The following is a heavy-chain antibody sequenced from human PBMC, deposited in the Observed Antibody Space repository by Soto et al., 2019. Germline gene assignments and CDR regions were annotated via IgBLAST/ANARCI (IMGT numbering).Heavy chain of an antibody. V-gene: IGHV3-23*01. D-gene: IGHD1-26*01. CDR3: AKSRSQRCTTGLYDH. CDR2: IDERGATT. Sequence: PGGSLRLSCAASGFTLRDYTMSWVRRAPGKGLEWVSSIDERGATTSNAESVRGRFTISRDDSKNTLYLQMNSLRDEDTAVYFFAKSRSQRCTTGLYDHWGQGPQVTVS. J-gene: IGHJ4*02. CDR1: GFTLRDYT.